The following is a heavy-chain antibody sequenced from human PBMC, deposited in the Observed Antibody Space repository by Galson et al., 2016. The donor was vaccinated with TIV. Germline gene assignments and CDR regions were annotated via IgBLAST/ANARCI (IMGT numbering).Heavy chain of an antibody. D-gene: IGHD3-16*01. Sequence: SLRLSCAASGITFSSYGMHWVRQAPGKGLEWVALIWYDGTNEYYADSVKGRFTISRENSKNTVYLQMDSLRAEDTAVYFCAKDRLWAELREPFDLGGHGTLVTVSS. CDR2: IWYDGTNE. V-gene: IGHV3-33*06. CDR3: AKDRLWAELREPFDL. CDR1: GITFSSYG. J-gene: IGHJ4*01.